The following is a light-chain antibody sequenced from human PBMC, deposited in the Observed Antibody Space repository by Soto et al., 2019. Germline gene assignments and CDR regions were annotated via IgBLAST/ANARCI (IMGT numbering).Light chain of an antibody. V-gene: IGKV1-5*03. Sequence: DIPMSQSPSTLSASVGDTVIITCRASQSVRTWLAWYQQKPGKVPNLLIYKSSSLESGVPSRFSGSGSGTEFTLTISSLQPEDFATYYCQQYNSYSLFTFGPGTKVDIK. CDR1: QSVRTW. CDR3: QQYNSYSLFT. J-gene: IGKJ3*01. CDR2: KSS.